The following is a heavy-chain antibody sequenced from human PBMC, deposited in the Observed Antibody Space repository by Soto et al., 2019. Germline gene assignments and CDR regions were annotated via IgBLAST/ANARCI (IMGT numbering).Heavy chain of an antibody. CDR1: GGTVASSHW. Sequence: SETLSLTCGVSGGTVASSHWWSWVRQSPGGGLEWIGNVYHTGDTNLNPSLQSRVTISVDKFNNQFSLRLNSLTAADTAVYFCAREIVTAGGNNYFDPWGPGTLVTVSS. V-gene: IGHV4-4*02. D-gene: IGHD2-21*02. CDR2: VYHTGDT. CDR3: AREIVTAGGNNYFDP. J-gene: IGHJ5*02.